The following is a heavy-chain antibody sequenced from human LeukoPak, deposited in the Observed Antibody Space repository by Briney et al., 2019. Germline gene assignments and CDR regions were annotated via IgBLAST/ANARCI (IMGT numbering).Heavy chain of an antibody. D-gene: IGHD3-22*01. CDR3: ARVVVNYYDSSAYGATDY. CDR1: GFTVSSNS. V-gene: IGHV3-11*01. CDR2: ISFSGSTI. J-gene: IGHJ4*02. Sequence: GGSLRLSCTVSGFTVSSNSMSWIRQAPGKGLEWVSYISFSGSTIYYADSVKGRFTISRDNAKNSLYLQMNSLRAEDTAVYYCARVVVNYYDSSAYGATDYWGQGTLVTVSS.